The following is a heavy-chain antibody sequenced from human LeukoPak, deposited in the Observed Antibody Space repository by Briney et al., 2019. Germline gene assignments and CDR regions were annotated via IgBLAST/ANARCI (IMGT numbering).Heavy chain of an antibody. Sequence: PSETLSLTCAVYGGSFSGYYWSWIRQPPGKGLEWIGEINHSGSTNYNPSLKSRVTISVDTSKNQFSLKLSSVTAAATAVYYCAGRRGENRDDYKLPTDLDYWGQGTLVTVSS. V-gene: IGHV4-34*01. CDR1: GGSFSGYY. J-gene: IGHJ4*02. D-gene: IGHD5-24*01. CDR3: AGRRGENRDDYKLPTDLDY. CDR2: INHSGST.